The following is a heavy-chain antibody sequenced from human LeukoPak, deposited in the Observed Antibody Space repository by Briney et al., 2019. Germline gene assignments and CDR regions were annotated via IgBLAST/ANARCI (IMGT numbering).Heavy chain of an antibody. CDR2: IYYSVST. Sequence: SETLSLTCTVSGGSISSYYWSWIRQPPGKGLEWIGYIYYSVSTDYNPSLKSRVTISVDKSKSQFSLKLSSVTAADTAVYYCARHWGSNYYWYFDLWGRGTLVTVSS. CDR3: ARHWGSNYYWYFDL. V-gene: IGHV4-59*08. CDR1: GGSISSYY. D-gene: IGHD4-11*01. J-gene: IGHJ2*01.